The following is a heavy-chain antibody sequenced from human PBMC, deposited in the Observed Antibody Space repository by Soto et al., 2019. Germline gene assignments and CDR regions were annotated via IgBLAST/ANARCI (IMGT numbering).Heavy chain of an antibody. D-gene: IGHD6-6*01. Sequence: GGSLRLSCAASGFTFSSYAMTWVRQAPGKGLEWVSAISGSGGTTYHADSVKGRFTISRDNSKNTLYLQMNSLRAEDAAVYCCAKPPYSSSSYYYYGMDVWGQGTTVTVSS. CDR3: AKPPYSSSSYYYYGMDV. CDR2: ISGSGGTT. J-gene: IGHJ6*02. V-gene: IGHV3-23*01. CDR1: GFTFSSYA.